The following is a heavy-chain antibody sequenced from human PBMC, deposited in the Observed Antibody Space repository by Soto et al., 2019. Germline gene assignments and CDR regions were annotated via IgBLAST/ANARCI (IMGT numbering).Heavy chain of an antibody. J-gene: IGHJ6*02. CDR1: AFTFSSYG. CDR2: MSYDGSNK. CDR3: AKDGTHCSGGSCYGVDV. V-gene: IGHV3-30*18. D-gene: IGHD2-15*01. Sequence: GGSLRLSCAASAFTFSSYGMHWVRQAPGKGLEWVAVMSYDGSNKYYADSVKGRFTISRDNSKNTLFLQMDSLRAEDTAVYYCAKDGTHCSGGSCYGVDVWGQGTTVTAP.